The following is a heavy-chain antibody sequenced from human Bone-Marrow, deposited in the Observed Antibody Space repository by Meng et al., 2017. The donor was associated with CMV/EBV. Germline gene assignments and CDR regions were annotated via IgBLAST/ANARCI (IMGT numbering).Heavy chain of an antibody. Sequence: SETLSLTCTVSGGSISSSSYYWGWIRQPPGKGLEWIGEINHSGSTNYNPSLKSRVTISVDTSKNQFSLKLSSVTAADTAVYYCACKKPRDVLRFLEWKNNWFDPWGQGTLVTVSS. CDR2: INHSGST. CDR1: GGSISSSSYY. V-gene: IGHV4-39*07. CDR3: ACKKPRDVLRFLEWKNNWFDP. D-gene: IGHD3-3*01. J-gene: IGHJ5*02.